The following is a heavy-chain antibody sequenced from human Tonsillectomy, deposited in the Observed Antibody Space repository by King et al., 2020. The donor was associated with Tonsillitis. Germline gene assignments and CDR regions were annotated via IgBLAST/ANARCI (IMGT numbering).Heavy chain of an antibody. Sequence: TLKESGPTLVKPTQTLTLTCTFSGFSLSTSGVGVGWIRQPPRKALEWLALIYWNDNKLYRPSLKSRLTITKDTSKNRVVLTMTNMDPVDTAIYYCAHTFLFRGYCNGDRCQNFDYWGQGTLVTVSS. D-gene: IGHD2-15*01. CDR1: GFSLSTSGVG. V-gene: IGHV2-5*01. CDR2: IYWNDNK. CDR3: AHTFLFRGYCNGDRCQNFDY. J-gene: IGHJ4*02.